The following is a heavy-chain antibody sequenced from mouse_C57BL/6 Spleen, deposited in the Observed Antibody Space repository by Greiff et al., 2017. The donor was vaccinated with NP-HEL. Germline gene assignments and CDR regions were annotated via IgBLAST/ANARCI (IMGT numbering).Heavy chain of an antibody. CDR2: INPYNGGT. D-gene: IGHD2-1*01. CDR1: GYTFTDYY. Sequence: EVQLQQSGPVLVKPGASVKMSCKASGYTFTDYYMNWVKQSHGKSLEWIGVINPYNGGTSYNQKFKGKATLTVDKSSSTAYMELNSLTSEDSAVYYCARFYYGNYGYAMDYWGQGTSVTVSS. V-gene: IGHV1-19*01. J-gene: IGHJ4*01. CDR3: ARFYYGNYGYAMDY.